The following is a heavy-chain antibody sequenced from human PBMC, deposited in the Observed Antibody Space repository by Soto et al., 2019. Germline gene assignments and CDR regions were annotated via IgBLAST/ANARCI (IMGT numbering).Heavy chain of an antibody. D-gene: IGHD2-15*01. J-gene: IGHJ6*02. Sequence: SETLSLTCTISGGSISSYYWSWIRQPPGKGLEWIGYIYYSGSTNYNPSLKSRVTISVDTSKNQFSLKLSSVTAADTAVYYCARDVAATALDYYYGMDVWGQGTTVTVSS. CDR1: GGSISSYY. CDR2: IYYSGST. CDR3: ARDVAATALDYYYGMDV. V-gene: IGHV4-59*01.